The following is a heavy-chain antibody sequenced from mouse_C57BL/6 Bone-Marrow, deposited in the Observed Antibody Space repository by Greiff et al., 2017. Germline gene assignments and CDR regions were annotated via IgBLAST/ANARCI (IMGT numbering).Heavy chain of an antibody. D-gene: IGHD4-1*01. CDR3: ARGGANWGFDY. CDR1: GYSITSGYY. Sequence: VQLQQSGPGLVKPSQSLSLTCSVTGYSITSGYYWNWIRQFPGNKLEWMGYISYDGSNNYNPSLKNRISITRDTSKNQFFLKLNSVTTEDTATYYCARGGANWGFDYWGQGTTLTVSS. CDR2: ISYDGSN. V-gene: IGHV3-6*01. J-gene: IGHJ2*01.